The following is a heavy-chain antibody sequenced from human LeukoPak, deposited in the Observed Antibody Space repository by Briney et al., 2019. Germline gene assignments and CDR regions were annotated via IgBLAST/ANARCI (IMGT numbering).Heavy chain of an antibody. J-gene: IGHJ4*02. Sequence: GGSLRLSCAASGFTFDDYAMHWVRQAPGKGLEWVSLISWDGGSTYYADSVKGRFTISRDNSKNSLYPQMNSLRAEDTALYYCAKDSRSSCCYTPLFDYWGQGTLVTVSS. V-gene: IGHV3-43D*04. D-gene: IGHD2-2*02. CDR1: GFTFDDYA. CDR3: AKDSRSSCCYTPLFDY. CDR2: ISWDGGST.